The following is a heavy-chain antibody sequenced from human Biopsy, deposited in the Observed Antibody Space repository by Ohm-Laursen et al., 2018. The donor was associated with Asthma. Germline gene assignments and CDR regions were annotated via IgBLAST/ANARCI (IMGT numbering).Heavy chain of an antibody. CDR1: GFKFDEYT. V-gene: IGHV3-9*01. J-gene: IGHJ4*02. Sequence: SLRLSCSAPGFKFDEYTMHWVRQAPGKGLEWVSGISWNSATIGYADSVEGRFTISRDNAKNSVFLHMDSLRPEDTAFYYCAKVRSDWVITESFDYWGQGTLVTVSS. CDR2: ISWNSATI. CDR3: AKVRSDWVITESFDY. D-gene: IGHD3-22*01.